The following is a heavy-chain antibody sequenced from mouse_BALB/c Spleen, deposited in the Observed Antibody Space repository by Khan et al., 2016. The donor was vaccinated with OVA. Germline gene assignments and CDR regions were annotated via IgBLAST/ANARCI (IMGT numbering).Heavy chain of an antibody. CDR2: ITYSGTT. J-gene: IGHJ3*01. CDR1: GFSITSDYA. CDR3: AIGRSY. D-gene: IGHD2-14*01. V-gene: IGHV3-2*02. Sequence: VQLKESGPGLVKPSQSLSLTCTVTGFSITSDYAWNWIRQFPGNKLDWMGYITYSGTTSYHPSLKSRISITRDTSKNQFFLQLNSVTTEDTATYFCAIGRSYWGQGTLVTVSA.